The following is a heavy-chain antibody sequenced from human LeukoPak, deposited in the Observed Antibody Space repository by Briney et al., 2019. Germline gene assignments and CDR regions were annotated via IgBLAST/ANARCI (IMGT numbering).Heavy chain of an antibody. V-gene: IGHV5-51*01. CDR3: ARPREYYYDSSGYFDY. J-gene: IGHJ4*02. CDR1: GYRFTSYW. Sequence: GESLKISGKGSGYRFTSYWVCWVRQMPGKGLEWMGIIYPGDSDTRYSPSFQGQVTISADKSISTAYLQWSSLKASDTAMYYCARPREYYYDSSGYFDYWGQGTLVTVSS. CDR2: IYPGDSDT. D-gene: IGHD3-22*01.